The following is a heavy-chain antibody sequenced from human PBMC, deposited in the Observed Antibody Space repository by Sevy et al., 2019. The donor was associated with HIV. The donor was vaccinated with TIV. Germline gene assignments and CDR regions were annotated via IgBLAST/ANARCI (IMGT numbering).Heavy chain of an antibody. D-gene: IGHD3-3*01. V-gene: IGHV1-2*02. CDR1: GYTFTGYY. J-gene: IGHJ6*02. CDR3: ATLYTYYDFWSGSTLYGMDV. Sequence: ASVKVSCKASGYTFTGYYMHWVRQAPGQGLEWMGWINPNRGGTNYAQKFQGRVTMTRDTSISTAYMELSRLRSDDTAVYYCATLYTYYDFWSGSTLYGMDVWGQGTTVTVSS. CDR2: INPNRGGT.